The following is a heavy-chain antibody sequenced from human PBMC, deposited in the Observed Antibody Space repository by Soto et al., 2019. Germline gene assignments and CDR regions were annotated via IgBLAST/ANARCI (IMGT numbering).Heavy chain of an antibody. D-gene: IGHD3-9*01. CDR1: GGSVTSDEDY. J-gene: IGHJ4*02. Sequence: SETLSLTCTVSGGSVTSDEDYWSWIRQSPGKGLEWIGYISNSGSTGYNPSLKTRLSMSVDRSKNQMFLKLISVTAADTALYYCARVLGEERDPYFVGFDSWGQGTQVTVSS. V-gene: IGHV4-30-4*01. CDR3: ARVLGEERDPYFVGFDS. CDR2: ISNSGST.